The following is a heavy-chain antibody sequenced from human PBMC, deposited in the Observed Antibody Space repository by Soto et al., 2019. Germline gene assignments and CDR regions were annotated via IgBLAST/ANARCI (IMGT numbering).Heavy chain of an antibody. CDR2: IRAYNGNT. D-gene: IGHD4-17*01. CDR1: GYTFTSYG. V-gene: IGHV1-18*01. Sequence: QVQLVQSGAEVKKPGASVKVSCKASGYTFTSYGISWVRQAPGQGLAWMGWIRAYNGNTNYAQKLQGRVTMTTDTSTSTAYMELRSLRSDATAVYYCARDQGNDYGDSNWFDPWGQGTLVTVSS. CDR3: ARDQGNDYGDSNWFDP. J-gene: IGHJ5*02.